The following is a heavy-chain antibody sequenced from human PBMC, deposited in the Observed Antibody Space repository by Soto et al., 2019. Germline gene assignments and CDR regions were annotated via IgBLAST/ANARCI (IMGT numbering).Heavy chain of an antibody. CDR3: AVNGYYYDSSGYRFDY. CDR2: IIPIFGTA. Sequence: QVQLVQSGAEVKKPGSSVKVSCKASGGTFSIYAISWVRQAPGQGLKWMGGIIPIFGTANYAQKFQGRVTITADESTSTAYMELSSLRSEDTAVYYCAVNGYYYDSSGYRFDYWGQGTLVTVSS. CDR1: GGTFSIYA. V-gene: IGHV1-69*01. J-gene: IGHJ4*02. D-gene: IGHD3-22*01.